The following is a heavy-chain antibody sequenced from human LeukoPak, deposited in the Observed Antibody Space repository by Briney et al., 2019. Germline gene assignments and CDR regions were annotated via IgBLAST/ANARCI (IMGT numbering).Heavy chain of an antibody. Sequence: GASVKVSCKASGGTFSSYAISWVRQAPGQGLEWMGGIIPIFGTANYAQKFRGRVTITADKSTRTAYMELSSLRSEDTAVYYCATFGDYDAFWGQGTLVTVSS. J-gene: IGHJ4*02. CDR1: GGTFSSYA. D-gene: IGHD4-17*01. V-gene: IGHV1-69*06. CDR3: ATFGDYDAF. CDR2: IIPIFGTA.